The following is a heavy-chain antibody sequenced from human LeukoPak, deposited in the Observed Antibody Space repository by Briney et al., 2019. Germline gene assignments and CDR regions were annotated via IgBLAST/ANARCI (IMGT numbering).Heavy chain of an antibody. CDR1: GYTFTSYD. CDR3: ARWKYSSSWYDFGYYYYGMDV. V-gene: IGHV1-8*01. J-gene: IGHJ6*02. D-gene: IGHD6-13*01. Sequence: ASVKVSCKASGYTFTSYDINWVRQATGQGLEWMGWMNPNSGNTGYAQKFQGRVTMTRNTSISTAYMELSSLRSEDTAVYYCARWKYSSSWYDFGYYYYGMDVWGQGTTVTVSS. CDR2: MNPNSGNT.